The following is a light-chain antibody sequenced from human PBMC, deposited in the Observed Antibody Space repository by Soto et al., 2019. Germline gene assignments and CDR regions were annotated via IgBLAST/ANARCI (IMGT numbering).Light chain of an antibody. V-gene: IGLV2-23*01. CDR3: CSYAGSSTFV. CDR2: EGS. CDR1: SSDVGSYNL. Sequence: QSVLTQPASVSGSPGQSITISCTGTSSDVGSYNLVSWYQQLPGKAPKLMIHEGSKRPSGVSNRFSGSKSGNTASLTISGLQAEDEADYYCCSYAGSSTFVFGTGTKVTVL. J-gene: IGLJ1*01.